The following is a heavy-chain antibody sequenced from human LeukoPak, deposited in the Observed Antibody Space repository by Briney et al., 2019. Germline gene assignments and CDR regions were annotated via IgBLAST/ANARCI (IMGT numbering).Heavy chain of an antibody. J-gene: IGHJ4*02. CDR1: GYTFTSYD. CDR2: MSPYSGNT. V-gene: IGHV1-8*01. CDR3: SRASVSSSGRYSGY. D-gene: IGHD6-19*01. Sequence: ASVKISCKASGYTFTSYDINWVRQAAGQGLEWMGWMSPYSGNTDYAQKFQGRVTMTRNTSISTAYMELTSLGSDDTAVYYCSRASVSSSGRYSGYWGQGSQVTVSS.